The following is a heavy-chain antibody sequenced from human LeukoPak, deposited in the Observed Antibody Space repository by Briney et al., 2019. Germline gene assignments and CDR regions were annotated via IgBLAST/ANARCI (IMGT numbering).Heavy chain of an antibody. V-gene: IGHV4-4*02. CDR3: ARVKDCSGGSCYSGPYTDY. Sequence: SGTLSLTCAVSGVSISSSNWWSWVRQPPGKGLEWIGEIYHSGSTNYNPSLKSRVTISVDKSKNQFSLKLSSVTAADTAVYYCARVKDCSGGSCYSGPYTDYWGQGTLVTVSS. CDR1: GVSISSSNW. D-gene: IGHD2-15*01. J-gene: IGHJ4*02. CDR2: IYHSGST.